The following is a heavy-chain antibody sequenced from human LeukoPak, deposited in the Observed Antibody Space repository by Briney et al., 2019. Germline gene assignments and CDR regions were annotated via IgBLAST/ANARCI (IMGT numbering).Heavy chain of an antibody. V-gene: IGHV4-39*02. CDR1: GGSISSSSYY. D-gene: IGHD6-13*01. Sequence: SETLSLTCTVSGGSISSSSYYWGWIRQPPGKGLEWIGSIFYSGSTYYNPSLKSRITISVDTSKNQFSLKLRSVTAADTAVYYCARDRIAAEGFDYWGQGTLVTVSS. CDR2: IFYSGST. J-gene: IGHJ4*02. CDR3: ARDRIAAEGFDY.